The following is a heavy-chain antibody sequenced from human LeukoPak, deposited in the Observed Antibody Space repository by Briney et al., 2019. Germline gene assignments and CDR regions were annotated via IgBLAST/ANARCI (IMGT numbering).Heavy chain of an antibody. Sequence: GGSLRLSCAASGFTFSDYYMSWLRQAPGKGLEWVSYITSSGGTIHYADSVKGRFTISRDNAKNSLYLQMNSLRAEDTAVYYCARDSAQLDYYYYYYMDVWGKGTTVTVSS. D-gene: IGHD6-13*01. CDR2: ITSSGGTI. CDR1: GFTFSDYY. J-gene: IGHJ6*03. CDR3: ARDSAQLDYYYYYYMDV. V-gene: IGHV3-11*04.